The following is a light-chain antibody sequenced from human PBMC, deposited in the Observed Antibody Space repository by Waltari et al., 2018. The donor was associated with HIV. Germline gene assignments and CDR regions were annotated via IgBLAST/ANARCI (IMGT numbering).Light chain of an antibody. CDR3: CSYAGTSILV. CDR2: EVT. Sequence: QSALTQPASVSGSPGQSITISCTGTSSDVGGYNLVSWYQQHPGKAPKLMIYEVTKRPSGVSNRFSGSKSGNTASLTISGLQAEDEGDYHCCSYAGTSILVFGGGTKLTVL. J-gene: IGLJ3*02. V-gene: IGLV2-23*02. CDR1: SSDVGGYNL.